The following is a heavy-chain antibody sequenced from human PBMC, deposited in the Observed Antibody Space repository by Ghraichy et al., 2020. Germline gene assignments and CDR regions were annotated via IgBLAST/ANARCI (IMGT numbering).Heavy chain of an antibody. CDR1: GGSVSSYY. Sequence: SQTLSLTCSVSGGSVSSYYWSWIRQAAGKGLEWIGHIYTSGTTDYNPSLKSRVTMSVDTSKNQFSLEVTSVTAADTAVYYCARDGFYYDSSGFDSWVQGILVTVSS. V-gene: IGHV4-4*07. D-gene: IGHD3-22*01. CDR3: ARDGFYYDSSGFDS. CDR2: IYTSGTT. J-gene: IGHJ4*02.